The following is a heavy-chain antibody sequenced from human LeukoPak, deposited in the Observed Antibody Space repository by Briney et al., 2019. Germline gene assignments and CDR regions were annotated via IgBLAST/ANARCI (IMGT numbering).Heavy chain of an antibody. J-gene: IGHJ4*02. CDR3: AKWGDYDILTGYYDSDY. CDR2: IGGRDGGT. D-gene: IGHD3-9*01. V-gene: IGHV3-23*01. Sequence: GGSLRLSCAASGFVFSNYAMSWVRQAPGKGLEWVSAIGGRDGGTYYADSVKGRFTVSRDDPKNTLYLQMNTLRAEDTAVYYCAKWGDYDILTGYYDSDYWGQGTLVTVSS. CDR1: GFVFSNYA.